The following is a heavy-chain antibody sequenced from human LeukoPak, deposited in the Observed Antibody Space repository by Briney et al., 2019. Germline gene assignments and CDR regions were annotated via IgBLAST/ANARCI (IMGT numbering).Heavy chain of an antibody. J-gene: IGHJ3*02. CDR1: GGTFSSYT. CDR3: ARDTIYYDSSGYYSHDAFDI. D-gene: IGHD3-22*01. CDR2: IIPIFGTA. V-gene: IGHV1-69*13. Sequence: ASVKVSCKASGGTFSSYTISWVQQAPGQGLEWMGGIIPIFGTANYAQKFQGRVTITADESTSTAYMELSSLRSEDTAVYYCARDTIYYDSSGYYSHDAFDIWGQGTMVTVSS.